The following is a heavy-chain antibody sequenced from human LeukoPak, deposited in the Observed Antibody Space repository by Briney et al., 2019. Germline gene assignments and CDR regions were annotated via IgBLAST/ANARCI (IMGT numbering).Heavy chain of an antibody. CDR1: GFTFSSYA. CDR3: ARDLDWGSAFDI. CDR2: ISYDGSNK. V-gene: IGHV3-30-3*01. D-gene: IGHD7-27*01. J-gene: IGHJ3*02. Sequence: GGSLRLSRAASGFTFSSYAMHWVRQAPGKGLEWVAVISYDGSNKYYADSVKGRFTISRDNAKNSLYLQMNSLRAEDTALYHCARDLDWGSAFDIWGQGTMVTVSS.